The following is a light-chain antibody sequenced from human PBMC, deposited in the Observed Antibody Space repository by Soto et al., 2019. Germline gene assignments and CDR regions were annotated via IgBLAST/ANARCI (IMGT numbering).Light chain of an antibody. CDR2: DAS. Sequence: DIVLTQSPATLSLSPGERATLSCRASQSVTTYLVWYQQKPGQAPRLLIYDASKRAIGIPDRFSGSGSGTDFTLTISSLEPEDFAVYYCQQRSSWPRVFGGGTKVDIK. J-gene: IGKJ4*01. CDR3: QQRSSWPRV. CDR1: QSVTTY. V-gene: IGKV3-11*01.